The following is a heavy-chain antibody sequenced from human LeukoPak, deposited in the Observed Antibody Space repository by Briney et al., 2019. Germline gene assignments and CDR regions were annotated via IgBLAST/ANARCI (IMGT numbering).Heavy chain of an antibody. Sequence: GASVKVSCKASGYTFTSYGISWVRQAPGQGLEWMGWISAYNGNTNYAQKLQGRVTMTTDTSKSTAYMELRSLRSDDTAVYYCATRIEYRSSTSCYRNGFDYWGQGTLVTVSS. CDR3: ATRIEYRSSTSCYRNGFDY. CDR1: GYTFTSYG. J-gene: IGHJ4*02. D-gene: IGHD2-2*02. V-gene: IGHV1-18*01. CDR2: ISAYNGNT.